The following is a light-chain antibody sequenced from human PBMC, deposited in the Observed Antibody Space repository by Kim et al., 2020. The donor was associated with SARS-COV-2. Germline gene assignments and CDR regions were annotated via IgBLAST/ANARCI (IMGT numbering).Light chain of an antibody. CDR1: SLRTYY. CDR2: GRN. J-gene: IGLJ2*01. V-gene: IGLV3-19*01. Sequence: SSELTQDPAASVALGQTVTITCQGDSLRTYYATWYQQKPRQAPVLVIYGRNNRPSGIPDRFSGSSSGNTASLTISGSQAGDEADFYCQSWDSGGNVVFGGGTQLTVL. CDR3: QSWDSGGNVV.